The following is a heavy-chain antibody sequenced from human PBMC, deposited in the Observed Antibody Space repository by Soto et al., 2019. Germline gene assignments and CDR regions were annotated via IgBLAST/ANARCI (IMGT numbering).Heavy chain of an antibody. CDR1: GFLFSSYA. Sequence: LRLSCEASGFLFSSYAMNWVRQAPGKGLEWVSSISSHGDTTYYADSVRGRFTISRDNAENSVYLQTDSLRADDTAVYYCARQAARNYIDSWGQGNSVTVSS. CDR2: ISSHGDTT. V-gene: IGHV3-48*03. D-gene: IGHD6-6*01. J-gene: IGHJ4*02. CDR3: ARQAARNYIDS.